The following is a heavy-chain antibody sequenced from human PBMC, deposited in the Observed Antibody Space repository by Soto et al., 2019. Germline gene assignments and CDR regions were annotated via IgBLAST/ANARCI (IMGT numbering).Heavy chain of an antibody. CDR2: IDPSDSQT. V-gene: IGHV5-10-1*01. D-gene: IGHD3-22*01. J-gene: IGHJ4*01. CDR1: GNSFAGYW. Sequence: GESLTISCKGYGNSFAGYWITWVRQKPGKGLEWMGRIDPSDSQTYYSPSFRGHVTISVTKSITTVFLQWSSLRASDTAMYYCARQIYDSDTGPNFKYYFDSWGHGTTVTVSS. CDR3: ARQIYDSDTGPNFKYYFDS.